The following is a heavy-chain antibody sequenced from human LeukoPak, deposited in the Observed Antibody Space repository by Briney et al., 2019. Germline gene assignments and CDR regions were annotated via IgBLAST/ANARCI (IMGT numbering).Heavy chain of an antibody. CDR3: AREPEMVRGVTDAFDI. CDR1: GGSISSYY. Sequence: PSETLSLTCTVSGGSISSYYWSWIRQPPGKGLEWIGEINHSGSTNYNPSLKSRVTISVDTSKNQFSLKLSSVTAADTAVYYCAREPEMVRGVTDAFDIWGQGTMVTVSS. D-gene: IGHD3-10*01. CDR2: INHSGST. V-gene: IGHV4-34*01. J-gene: IGHJ3*02.